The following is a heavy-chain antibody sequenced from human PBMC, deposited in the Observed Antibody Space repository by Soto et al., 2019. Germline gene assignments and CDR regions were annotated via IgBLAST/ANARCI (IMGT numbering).Heavy chain of an antibody. CDR2: IYHSGST. V-gene: IGHV4-4*02. CDR1: SGSISSSNW. Sequence: QVQLQESGPGLVKPSGTLSLTCAVSSGSISSSNWWSWVRQPPGKGLEWIGEIYHSGSTNYNPSLKSRVTISVGKYKNQFSLKLSSVTATDTAVYYCARVTKYYDILTGYGSYGNWFDPWGQGTLVTVSS. CDR3: ARVTKYYDILTGYGSYGNWFDP. D-gene: IGHD3-9*01. J-gene: IGHJ5*02.